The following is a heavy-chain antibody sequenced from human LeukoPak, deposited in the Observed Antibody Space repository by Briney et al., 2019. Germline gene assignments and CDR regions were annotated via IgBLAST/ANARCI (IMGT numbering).Heavy chain of an antibody. J-gene: IGHJ5*02. CDR3: ARLYCTGGSCFDP. V-gene: IGHV5-51*01. CDR1: GYXFTSYW. CDR2: IHPGDSDT. Sequence: GESLKISGNGSGYXFTSYWISWVRQMPGKGLEWMGSIHPGDSDTRYSPCFQGPVTISADKSTTTAYLQWSSLKASDTAMYYCARLYCTGGSCFDPWGQGTLVTVSS. D-gene: IGHD2-8*02.